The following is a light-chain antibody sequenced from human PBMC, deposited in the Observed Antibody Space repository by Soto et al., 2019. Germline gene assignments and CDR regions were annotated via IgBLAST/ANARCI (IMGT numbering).Light chain of an antibody. CDR2: DVS. CDR3: SSYTSTNTLV. V-gene: IGLV2-14*03. CDR1: SSDVGGYNY. Sequence: QSVLTQPASVSGSPGQSITISCTGTSSDVGGYNYVSWYQQHPDKAPQLMTFDVSNRPSGISDRFSGSKSGNTASLTISGLQAEDEADYYCSSYTSTNTLVFGGGTKLTVL. J-gene: IGLJ2*01.